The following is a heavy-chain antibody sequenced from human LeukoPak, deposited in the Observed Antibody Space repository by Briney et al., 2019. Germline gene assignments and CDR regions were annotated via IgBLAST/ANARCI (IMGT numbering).Heavy chain of an antibody. CDR2: IKQDGSEK. D-gene: IGHD4-17*01. Sequence: PGGSLRLSCAASGFTFSSYWMSWVRQAPGKGLEWVAKIKQDGSEKYYVDSVKGRFTISRDNAKNSLYLQMNSLRAEDTAVYYCARDLMVTTYYYYYGMDVWGKGTTVTVSS. CDR3: ARDLMVTTYYYYYGMDV. V-gene: IGHV3-7*03. CDR1: GFTFSSYW. J-gene: IGHJ6*04.